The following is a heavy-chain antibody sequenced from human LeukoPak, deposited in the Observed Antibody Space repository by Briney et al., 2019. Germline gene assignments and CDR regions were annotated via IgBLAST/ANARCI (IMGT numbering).Heavy chain of an antibody. J-gene: IGHJ1*01. CDR1: GGTFSSYA. CDR3: ARDMSCSGGSCYTS. V-gene: IGHV1-69*05. Sequence: ASVKVSCTASGGTFSSYAISWVRQAPGQGLEWMGRIIPIFGTANYAQKFQGRVTITTDESTSTAYMELSSLRSEDTAVYYCARDMSCSGGSCYTSWGQGTLVTVSS. D-gene: IGHD2-15*01. CDR2: IIPIFGTA.